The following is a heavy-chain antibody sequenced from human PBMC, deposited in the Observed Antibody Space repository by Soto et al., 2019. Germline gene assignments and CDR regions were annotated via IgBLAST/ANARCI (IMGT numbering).Heavy chain of an antibody. D-gene: IGHD2-15*01. CDR3: ARXGPSIVVVVAAIGWFDP. J-gene: IGHJ5*02. CDR1: GGSISSSSYY. V-gene: IGHV4-39*01. Sequence: SETLSLTCTVSGGSISSSSYYWGWIRQPPGKGLEWIGSIYYSGSTYYNPSLKSRVTISVDTSKNQFSLKLSSVTAADTAVYYCARXGPSIVVVVAAIGWFDPWGQGTLVTVSS. CDR2: IYYSGST.